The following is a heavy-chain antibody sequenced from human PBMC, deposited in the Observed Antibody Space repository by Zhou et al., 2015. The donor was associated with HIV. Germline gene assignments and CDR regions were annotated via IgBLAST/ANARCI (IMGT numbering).Heavy chain of an antibody. Sequence: EVQLVESGGGLVQPGRSLRLSCAASGFSFDDYAMHWVRHAPGKGLEWVSGVSWNGGSIGYADSVKGRFTISRDSAKNSLYLQMNSLRAEDTALYYCAKAQYSSSPLDYWGQGTLVTVSS. CDR2: VSWNGGSI. D-gene: IGHD6-13*01. J-gene: IGHJ4*02. CDR1: GFSFDDYA. V-gene: IGHV3-9*01. CDR3: AKAQYSSSPLDY.